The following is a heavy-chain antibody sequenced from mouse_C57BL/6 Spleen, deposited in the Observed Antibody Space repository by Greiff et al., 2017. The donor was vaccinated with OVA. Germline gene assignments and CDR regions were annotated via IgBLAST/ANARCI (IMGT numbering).Heavy chain of an antibody. V-gene: IGHV1-26*01. Sequence: VQLQQSGPELVKPGASVKISCKASGYTFTDYYMNWVKQSHGKSLEWIGDINPNNGGTSYNQKFKGKATLTVDKSSSTAYMELRSLTSEDSAVYYCARPAPLGNYAMDYWGQGTSVTVSS. CDR2: INPNNGGT. CDR1: GYTFTDYY. CDR3: ARPAPLGNYAMDY. J-gene: IGHJ4*01. D-gene: IGHD4-1*01.